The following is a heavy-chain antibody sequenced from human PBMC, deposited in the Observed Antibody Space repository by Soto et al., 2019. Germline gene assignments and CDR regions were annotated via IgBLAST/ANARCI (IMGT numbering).Heavy chain of an antibody. CDR2: INDDGSEK. CDR3: ARTGWPQYSYYFDY. D-gene: IGHD3-16*01. V-gene: IGHV3-7*03. CDR1: GFSFSLFW. J-gene: IGHJ4*02. Sequence: EVQLAESGGGLVQPGGSLRLSCAASGFSFSLFWMSWVRQTPGKGLEWVANINDDGSEKFFADSVKGRFTISRDNAKNSLYLHMNSLTADDTDVYYCARTGWPQYSYYFDYWGQGTLVTVSS.